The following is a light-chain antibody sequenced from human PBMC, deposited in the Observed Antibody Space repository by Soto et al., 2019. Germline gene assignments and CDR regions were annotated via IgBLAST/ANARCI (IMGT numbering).Light chain of an antibody. CDR2: DDD. CDR3: LVWNSSSDPWV. Sequence: SYELTQPPSVSVAPGQTAMITCGGNNIGNKSVHWYHQRPGQAPVLVVYDDDDRPSGIPERFSGSNSGNTATLTISRVEAGDEGDYYWLVWNSSSDPWVFGGGTQLTVL. J-gene: IGLJ3*02. CDR1: NIGNKS. V-gene: IGLV3-21*02.